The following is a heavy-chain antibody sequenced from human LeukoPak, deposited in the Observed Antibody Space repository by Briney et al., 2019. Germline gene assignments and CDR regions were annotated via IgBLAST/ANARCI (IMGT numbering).Heavy chain of an antibody. CDR1: GFTFTSSA. CDR2: IVVGSGNT. V-gene: IGHV1-58*02. D-gene: IGHD6-13*01. J-gene: IGHJ4*02. CDR3: AAQSIAAAGMDY. Sequence: SVKVSCKASGFTFTSSAMQWVRQARGRRLEWIGWIVVGSGNTNYAQKFQERVTITRDMSTSTAYMELSSLRSEDTAVYYCAAQSIAAAGMDYWGQGTLVTVSS.